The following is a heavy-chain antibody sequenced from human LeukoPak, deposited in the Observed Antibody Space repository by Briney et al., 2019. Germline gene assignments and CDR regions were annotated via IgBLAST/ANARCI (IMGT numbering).Heavy chain of an antibody. CDR1: GYTFTTYV. CDR2: IKTDTGNP. CDR3: ARLRTRGNSYYFDY. J-gene: IGHJ4*02. Sequence: ASVKVSCKASGYTFTTYVMSWVRQAPGQGLEWMGWIKTDTGNPTYAQGFTGRFVFSLGTSVSTAYLQISSLKAEDTAVYYCARLRTRGNSYYFDYWGQGTLVTVSS. V-gene: IGHV7-4-1*02. D-gene: IGHD4-23*01.